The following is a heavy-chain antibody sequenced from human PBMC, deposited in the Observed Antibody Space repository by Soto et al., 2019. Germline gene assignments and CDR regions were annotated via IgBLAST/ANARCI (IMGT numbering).Heavy chain of an antibody. J-gene: IGHJ4*02. V-gene: IGHV4-61*01. CDR2: IYYSGST. D-gene: IGHD1-1*01. CDR1: GGSVSSGSYY. CDR3: ARSAQLEPLDY. Sequence: SETLSLTCTVSGGSVSSGSYYWSWIRQPPGKGLEWIGYIYYSGSTNYNPSLKSPVTISVATSTNQFPLTLSSVTAADTAVYYCARSAQLEPLDYWGQGTLVTVSS.